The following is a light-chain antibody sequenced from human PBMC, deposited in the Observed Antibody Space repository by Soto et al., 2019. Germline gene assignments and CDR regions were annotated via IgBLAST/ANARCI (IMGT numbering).Light chain of an antibody. CDR2: SSD. J-gene: IGLJ3*02. CDR3: AALDDSLNAWA. Sequence: QSVLTQPPSASGTPGQRIIISCSGSSPNIGRNTVKWYRQLPGTAPKLLIGSSDQRPSGVPDRFSGSQSGTSASLAISGLQSEDEADYICAALDDSLNAWAFGGGPQLTVL. CDR1: SPNIGRNT. V-gene: IGLV1-44*01.